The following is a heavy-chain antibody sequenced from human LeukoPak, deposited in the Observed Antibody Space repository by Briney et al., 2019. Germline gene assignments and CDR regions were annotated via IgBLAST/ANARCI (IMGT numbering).Heavy chain of an antibody. CDR3: ARQYSGYDPFDY. V-gene: IGHV3-53*01. CDR2: IYSGGST. J-gene: IGHJ4*02. Sequence: GGSLRLSCAVSGVTVSSNYMSWVRQAPGKGLEWVGVIYSGGSTYYEDSVKGRVTISRDNSKNTLYLQMHSLRAEDTAVYYCARQYSGYDPFDYWGQGTLVTVSS. D-gene: IGHD5-12*01. CDR1: GVTVSSNY.